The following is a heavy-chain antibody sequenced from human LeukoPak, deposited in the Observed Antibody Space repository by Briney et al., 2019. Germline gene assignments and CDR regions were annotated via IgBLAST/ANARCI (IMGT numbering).Heavy chain of an antibody. D-gene: IGHD2-21*02. CDR2: IIPIFGTA. J-gene: IGHJ4*02. CDR1: GGTFSSYA. Sequence: SVKVSCKASGGTFSSYAISWVRQAPGQGLEWMGGIIPIFGTANYAQKFQGRVTITADESTSTAYVELSSLRSEDTAVYYCARSSTYCGGDCYSAKYYFDYWGQGTLVTVSS. CDR3: ARSSTYCGGDCYSAKYYFDY. V-gene: IGHV1-69*13.